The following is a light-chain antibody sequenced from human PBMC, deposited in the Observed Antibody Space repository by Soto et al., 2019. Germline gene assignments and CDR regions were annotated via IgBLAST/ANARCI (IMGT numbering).Light chain of an antibody. J-gene: IGKJ1*01. V-gene: IGKV1-39*01. CDR3: QQSYSTPRT. Sequence: DIQMTQSPSSLSSSVGDRFAITCQASQDINNYLNWYQQKPGKAPKLLIYAASSLQSGVPSRFSGSGSGTDFTLTISSLQPEDFTTYFCQQSYSTPRTFGQGTKVDIK. CDR1: QDINNY. CDR2: AAS.